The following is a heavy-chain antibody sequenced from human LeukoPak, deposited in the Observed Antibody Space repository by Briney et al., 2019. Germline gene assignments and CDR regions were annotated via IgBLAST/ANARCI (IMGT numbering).Heavy chain of an antibody. CDR1: GGSISSYY. V-gene: IGHV4-59*01. D-gene: IGHD4-17*01. CDR3: ARDRGDYVRYFDY. Sequence: PSETLSLTCTVSGGSISSYYWSWIRQPPGKGQERIGYIYYSGSTNYNPSLKSRVTISVDTSKNQFSLKLSSVTAADTAVYYCARDRGDYVRYFDYWGQGTLVTVSS. CDR2: IYYSGST. J-gene: IGHJ4*02.